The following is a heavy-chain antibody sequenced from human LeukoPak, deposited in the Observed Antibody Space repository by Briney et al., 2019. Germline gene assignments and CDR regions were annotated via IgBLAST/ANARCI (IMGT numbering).Heavy chain of an antibody. V-gene: IGHV1-2*02. D-gene: IGHD2-15*01. CDR1: GYTFPSYG. CDR2: INPNSGGT. Sequence: ASVKVSCEASGYTFPSYGISWVRQAPGQGLEWMGWINPNSGGTNYAQKFQGRVTMTRDTSISTAYMELSRLRSDDTAVYYCAREVVAATSWFDPWGQGTLVTVSS. J-gene: IGHJ5*02. CDR3: AREVVAATSWFDP.